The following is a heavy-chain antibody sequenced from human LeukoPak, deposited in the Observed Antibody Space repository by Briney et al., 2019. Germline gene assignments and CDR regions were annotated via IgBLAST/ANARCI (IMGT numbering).Heavy chain of an antibody. J-gene: IGHJ4*02. CDR2: ISGSGDST. D-gene: IGHD6-13*01. CDR3: ANSGGDSSSWYRSWGVHFDY. Sequence: GGSLRLSCAASGFTFSMYAVNWVRQAPGKGLEWVSTISGSGDSTYYADSVKGRFTISRDNSKDTLYLQMNSLRAEDTAVYYCANSGGDSSSWYRSWGVHFDYWGQGTLVTISS. CDR1: GFTFSMYA. V-gene: IGHV3-23*01.